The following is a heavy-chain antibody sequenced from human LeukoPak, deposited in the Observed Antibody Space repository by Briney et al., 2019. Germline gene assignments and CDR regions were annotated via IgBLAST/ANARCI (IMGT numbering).Heavy chain of an antibody. CDR3: ATGNYYDSSGYHEADAFDI. CDR2: IHNSGST. CDR1: GGSISSYY. D-gene: IGHD3-22*01. J-gene: IGHJ3*02. Sequence: SETLSLTCIVSGGSISSYYWSWIRQPPGKGLEWIGYIHNSGSTNQNPSLKSRVTISVDTSKNQFSLKLSSVTAADTAVYYCATGNYYDSSGYHEADAFDIWGQGTMVTVSS. V-gene: IGHV4-59*08.